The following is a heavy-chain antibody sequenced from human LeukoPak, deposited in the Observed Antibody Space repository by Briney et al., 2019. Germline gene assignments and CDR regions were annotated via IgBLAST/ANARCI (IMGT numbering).Heavy chain of an antibody. CDR1: GFTFSNYA. V-gene: IGHV3-23*01. Sequence: GGSLRLSCAASGFTFSNYAMYWVRQAPGKGLEWVSAISSSDANTYYADSVKGRFTISRDNSKNTLYLQMSSLRAGDTALYYCAIREPIGYWGQGTLVTVSS. CDR3: AIREPIGY. J-gene: IGHJ4*02. CDR2: ISSSDANT. D-gene: IGHD1-14*01.